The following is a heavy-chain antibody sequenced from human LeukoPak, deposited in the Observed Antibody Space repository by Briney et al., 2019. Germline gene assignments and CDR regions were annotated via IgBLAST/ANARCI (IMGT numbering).Heavy chain of an antibody. J-gene: IGHJ6*03. Sequence: GGSLRLSCAASGFTFSSYWMSWVRQAPGKGLEWVAIIKQDGSEKYYVDSVKGRFTISRDNAKNSLYLQMYSLRAEDTAVYYCARSPFLGSYYMDVWGKGTTVTVSS. CDR3: ARSPFLGSYYMDV. CDR1: GFTFSSYW. V-gene: IGHV3-7*01. D-gene: IGHD2/OR15-2a*01. CDR2: IKQDGSEK.